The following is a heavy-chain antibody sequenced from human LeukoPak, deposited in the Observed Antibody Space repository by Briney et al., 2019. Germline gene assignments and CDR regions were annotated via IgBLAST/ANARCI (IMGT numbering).Heavy chain of an antibody. V-gene: IGHV3-7*04. J-gene: IGHJ4*02. CDR3: TRVGYIDEGIDY. D-gene: IGHD5-24*01. CDR1: GFTFSIHW. CDR2: IKQDGSKK. Sequence: AGGSLRLSCAASGFTFSIHWMTWVRQAPGKGLEWVANIKQDGSKKSYVDSVKGRFTISRDNAKNSLYLQMNSLRAEDTAIYYCTRVGYIDEGIDYWGQGTLVTVSS.